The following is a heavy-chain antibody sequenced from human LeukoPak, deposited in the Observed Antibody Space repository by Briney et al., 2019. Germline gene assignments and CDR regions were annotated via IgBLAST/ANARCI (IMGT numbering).Heavy chain of an antibody. J-gene: IGHJ6*03. Sequence: GGSLRLSCAASGFTFSNAWMSWVRQAPGKGLEWVGRIKSKTDGGTTDYAAPVKGRFTISRDDSKNTLYLQMNSLKTEDTAVYYCTTTTGDDYGSGSYYPYYYYYYMDVWGKGTTVTVSS. D-gene: IGHD3-10*01. CDR2: IKSKTDGGTT. CDR1: GFTFSNAW. CDR3: TTTTGDDYGSGSYYPYYYYYYMDV. V-gene: IGHV3-15*01.